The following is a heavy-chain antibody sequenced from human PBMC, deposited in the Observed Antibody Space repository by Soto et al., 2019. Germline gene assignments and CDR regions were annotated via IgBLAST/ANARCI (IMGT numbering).Heavy chain of an antibody. J-gene: IGHJ3*02. CDR2: INHSGST. Sequence: SETLSLTCAVYGGSFSGYYWSWIRQPPGKGLEWIGEINHSGSTNYNPSLKSRVTISVETSKNQFSLKLSSVTAADTAVYYCATPLAAVAGHRDAFDIWGQGTMVTVSS. CDR1: GGSFSGYY. D-gene: IGHD6-19*01. CDR3: ATPLAAVAGHRDAFDI. V-gene: IGHV4-34*01.